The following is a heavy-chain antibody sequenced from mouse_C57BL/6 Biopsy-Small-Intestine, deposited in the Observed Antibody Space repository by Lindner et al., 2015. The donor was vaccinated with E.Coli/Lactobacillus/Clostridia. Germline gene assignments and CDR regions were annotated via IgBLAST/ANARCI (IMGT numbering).Heavy chain of an antibody. D-gene: IGHD2-5*01. CDR2: ISYSGST. CDR3: ARGGYSNRGYYFDY. V-gene: IGHV3-1*01. J-gene: IGHJ2*01. Sequence: VQLQESGPGMVKPSQSLSLTRTVTGYSITSGYDWHWIRHFPGNKLEWMGYISYSGSTNYNPSLKSRISITHDTSKNHFFLKLNSVTTEDTATYYCARGGYSNRGYYFDYWGQGTTLTVSS. CDR1: GYSITSGYD.